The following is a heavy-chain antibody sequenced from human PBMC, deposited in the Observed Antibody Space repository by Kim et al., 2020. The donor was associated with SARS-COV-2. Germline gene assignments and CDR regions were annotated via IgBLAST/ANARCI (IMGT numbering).Heavy chain of an antibody. D-gene: IGHD1-26*01. CDR3: ASDHNSGSYYSY. J-gene: IGHJ4*02. V-gene: IGHV1-69*01. Sequence: NYAQKFQGRVTITADESTSTAYMELSSLRSEDTAVYYCASDHNSGSYYSYWGQGTLVTVSS.